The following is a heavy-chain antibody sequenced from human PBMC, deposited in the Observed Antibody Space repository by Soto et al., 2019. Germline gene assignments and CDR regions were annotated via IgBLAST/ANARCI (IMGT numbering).Heavy chain of an antibody. D-gene: IGHD3-22*01. CDR1: GFTFSSYA. V-gene: IGHV3-23*01. CDR3: AQSADYYDSSGYWFDY. Sequence: GGSLRLSCAASGFTFSSYAMSWVRQAPGKGLEWVSAISGSGGSTYYADSVKGRFTISRDNSKNTLYLQMNSLRAEDTAVCYSAQSADYYDSSGYWFDYWGQGTLVTVSS. J-gene: IGHJ4*02. CDR2: ISGSGGST.